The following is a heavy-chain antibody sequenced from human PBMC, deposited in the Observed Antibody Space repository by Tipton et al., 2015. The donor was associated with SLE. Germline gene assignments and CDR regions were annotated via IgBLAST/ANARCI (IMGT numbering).Heavy chain of an antibody. CDR1: DDSISGYY. D-gene: IGHD1-26*01. CDR2: IYDSGST. V-gene: IGHV4-59*01. J-gene: IGHJ4*02. CDR3: ARAAPTRVGATTFDY. Sequence: TLSLTCTVSDDSISGYYWSWIRQPPGKGLEWIGYIYDSGSTNYNPSLKSRVTISVDTSKNQFSLKLSSVTAADTAVYYCARAAPTRVGATTFDYWGQGTLVTVSS.